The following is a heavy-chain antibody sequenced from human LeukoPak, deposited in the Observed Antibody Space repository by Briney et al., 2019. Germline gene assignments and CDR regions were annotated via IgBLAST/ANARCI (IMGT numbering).Heavy chain of an antibody. CDR2: MNPNSGNT. Sequence: ASVKVSCKASGYTFTSYDINWVRQATGQGLEWMGWMNPNSGNTGYAQKFQGRVTITADESTSTAYMELSSLRSEDTAVYYCARAWYSYGSGSYPPPFDYWGQGTLVTVSS. V-gene: IGHV1-8*01. CDR3: ARAWYSYGSGSYPPPFDY. J-gene: IGHJ4*02. CDR1: GYTFTSYD. D-gene: IGHD3-10*01.